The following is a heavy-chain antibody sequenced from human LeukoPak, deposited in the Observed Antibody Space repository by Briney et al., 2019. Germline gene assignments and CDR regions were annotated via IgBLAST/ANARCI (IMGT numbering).Heavy chain of an antibody. J-gene: IGHJ4*02. CDR2: IYYSGST. Sequence: SETLSLTCTVSGGSIRSSYYYWGWIRQPPGKGLEWIGSIYYSGSTYHYPSLKSRVTISIDTSKNQFSLKLSSVTAADTAVYYCARRTGFDSGHYFDYWGQGILVTVSS. CDR1: GGSIRSSYYY. V-gene: IGHV4-39*01. D-gene: IGHD6-19*01. CDR3: ARRTGFDSGHYFDY.